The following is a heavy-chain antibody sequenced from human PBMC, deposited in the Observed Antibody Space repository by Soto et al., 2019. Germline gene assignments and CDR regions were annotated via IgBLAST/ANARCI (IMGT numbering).Heavy chain of an antibody. CDR1: GGTFSSYA. Sequence: QVPLVQSGAEVKKPGSSVKVSCKASGGTFSSYAISWVRQAPGQGLEWMGGFIPIFGTANYAQKFQGRVTITADESTSTAYMELSSLRSEGTAVYYCARSGDYYDSSGYSSLYFDYWGQGTLVTVSS. D-gene: IGHD3-22*01. CDR2: FIPIFGTA. CDR3: ARSGDYYDSSGYSSLYFDY. J-gene: IGHJ4*02. V-gene: IGHV1-69*01.